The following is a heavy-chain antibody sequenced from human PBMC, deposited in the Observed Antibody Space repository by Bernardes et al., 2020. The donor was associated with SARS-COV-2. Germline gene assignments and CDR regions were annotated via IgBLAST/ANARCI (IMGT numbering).Heavy chain of an antibody. J-gene: IGHJ6*02. Sequence: SDTLSLICAVSGGSMSVFYWSWMRQSPGKGLEWLGYIHDSGTTKYNPSLKSRVTISVDMSKNQFSLKLSSVTAADTAVYYCARGGWYYDTSVNSAMDVWGQGTTVSVSS. CDR1: GGSMSVFY. CDR2: IHDSGTT. V-gene: IGHV4-59*07. CDR3: ARGGWYYDTSVNSAMDV. D-gene: IGHD3-22*01.